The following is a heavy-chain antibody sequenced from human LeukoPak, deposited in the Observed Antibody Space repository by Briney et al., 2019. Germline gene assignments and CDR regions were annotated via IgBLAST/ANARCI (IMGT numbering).Heavy chain of an antibody. V-gene: IGHV4-61*01. Sequence: SETLSLTCTVSGGSVSSGSYYWSWIRQPPGKGLEWIGYIYYSGSTNYNPSLKSRVIISVDTSKNQFSLKLSSVTAADTAVYYCARSGSRVLPAAIWGQGTLVTVSS. CDR2: IYYSGST. D-gene: IGHD2-2*01. J-gene: IGHJ4*02. CDR1: GGSVSSGSYY. CDR3: ARSGSRVLPAAI.